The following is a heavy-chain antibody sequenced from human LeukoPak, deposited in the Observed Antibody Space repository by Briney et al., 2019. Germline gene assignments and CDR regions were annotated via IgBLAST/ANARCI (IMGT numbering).Heavy chain of an antibody. Sequence: SETLSLTCTVSGGSISSYYWSWIRQPPGKGLEWIGYIYYSGSTNYNPSLKSRVTISVDTSKNQFSLKLSSVTAADTAVYYCARSPTIFGVVSDAFDIWGQGTMVTVSS. CDR2: IYYSGST. CDR3: ARSPTIFGVVSDAFDI. J-gene: IGHJ3*02. CDR1: GGSISSYY. D-gene: IGHD3-3*01. V-gene: IGHV4-59*08.